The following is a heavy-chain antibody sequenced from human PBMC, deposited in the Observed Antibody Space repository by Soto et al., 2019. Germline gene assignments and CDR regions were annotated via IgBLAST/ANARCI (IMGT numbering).Heavy chain of an antibody. Sequence: QVHLVQSGPEVKKTGASVKVSCKASGYMFTSYGISWVRQAPGQGLEWMGWTTPHNGNTRDAQKFQGRVTMTTDTSTTTASMELRSLTSDDTAVYYCARVDFWSGDIYYGMDVWGQGTTVSVSS. CDR1: GYMFTSYG. J-gene: IGHJ6*02. V-gene: IGHV1-18*01. CDR3: ARVDFWSGDIYYGMDV. D-gene: IGHD3-3*01. CDR2: TTPHNGNT.